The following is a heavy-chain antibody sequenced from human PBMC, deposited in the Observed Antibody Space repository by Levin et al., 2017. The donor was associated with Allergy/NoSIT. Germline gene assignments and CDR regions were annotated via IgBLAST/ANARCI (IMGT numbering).Heavy chain of an antibody. J-gene: IGHJ5*02. CDR2: IYYSGST. V-gene: IGHV4-59*01. CDR3: ARVGSGYSSSLGNWFDP. CDR1: GGSISSYY. D-gene: IGHD6-13*01. Sequence: SGGSLRLSCTVSGGSISSYYWSWIRQPPGKGLEWIGYIYYSGSTHYNPSLKSRVTISVDTSKNQFSLKLSSVTAADTAVYYCARVGSGYSSSLGNWFDPWGQGTLVTVSS.